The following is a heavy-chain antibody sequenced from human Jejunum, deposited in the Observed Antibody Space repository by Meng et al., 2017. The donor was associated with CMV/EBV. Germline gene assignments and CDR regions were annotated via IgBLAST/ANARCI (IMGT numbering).Heavy chain of an antibody. CDR1: GFNFSSDA. CDR2: ISGSGGST. J-gene: IGHJ4*02. D-gene: IGHD3-22*01. V-gene: IGHV3-23*01. Sequence: SGFNFSSDAMSWVRQAPGKGLEWVSAISGSGGSTYYADSVKGRFTISRDNSKNTLYLQMNSLRAEDTAVYYCANYYDSSGYLHHWGQGTLVTVSS. CDR3: ANYYDSSGYLHH.